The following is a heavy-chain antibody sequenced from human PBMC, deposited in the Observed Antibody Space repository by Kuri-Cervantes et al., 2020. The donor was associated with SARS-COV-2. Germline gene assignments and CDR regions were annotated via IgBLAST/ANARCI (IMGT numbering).Heavy chain of an antibody. V-gene: IGHV3-21*01. CDR1: GFTLSSYS. J-gene: IGHJ3*02. Sequence: GESPQISCAAYGFTLSSYSMNWVRQAPGKGLEWVSSISSSSSYIYYADSVKGRFTISRDNAKNSLYLQMNSLRAEDTAVYYCARVAADCSSTSCFFTHAFDIWGQGTMVTVSS. CDR2: ISSSSSYI. D-gene: IGHD2-2*01. CDR3: ARVAADCSSTSCFFTHAFDI.